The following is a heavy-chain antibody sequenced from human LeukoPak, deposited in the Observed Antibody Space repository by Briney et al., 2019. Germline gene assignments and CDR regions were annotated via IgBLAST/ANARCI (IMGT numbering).Heavy chain of an antibody. D-gene: IGHD5-18*01. Sequence: GGSLRLSCAASGFTFTTYWMHWVRQAPGKGLVWVSHINSDGSITSYADSVKGRFTISRDDAKNTLYLQMNSLRAEDTAVYYCARDAVDTANAVWGQGTTVTVSS. V-gene: IGHV3-74*01. CDR1: GFTFTTYW. J-gene: IGHJ6*02. CDR3: ARDAVDTANAV. CDR2: INSDGSIT.